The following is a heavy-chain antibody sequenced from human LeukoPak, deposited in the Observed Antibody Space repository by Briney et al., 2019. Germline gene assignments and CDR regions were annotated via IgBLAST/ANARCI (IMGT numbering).Heavy chain of an antibody. V-gene: IGHV3-30-3*01. J-gene: IGHJ3*02. D-gene: IGHD6-13*01. CDR2: ISYDGSNK. Sequence: GRSLRLSCAASGFTFSSYAMHWVRQAPGKGLEWVAVISYDGSNKYYADSVRGRFTISRDNSKNTLYLQMNSLRAEDTAVYYCARDGLKEYSSSWYGAFDIWGQGTMVTVSS. CDR3: ARDGLKEYSSSWYGAFDI. CDR1: GFTFSSYA.